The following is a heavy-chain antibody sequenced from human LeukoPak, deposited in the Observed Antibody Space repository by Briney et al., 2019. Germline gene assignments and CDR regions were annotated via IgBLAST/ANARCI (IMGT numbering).Heavy chain of an antibody. V-gene: IGHV3-7*01. CDR3: TRDRSRAEDD. CDR2: INQSGGDK. J-gene: IGHJ4*02. Sequence: GGSLRLSCAASGFTFSGHWMSWVRQAPGKGLEWVANINQSGGDKYYVDSVKGRFTFSRDNANNLLYLQMNSLRGEDTAVYYCTRDRSRAEDDWGQGTLVTVSS. D-gene: IGHD1-14*01. CDR1: GFTFSGHW.